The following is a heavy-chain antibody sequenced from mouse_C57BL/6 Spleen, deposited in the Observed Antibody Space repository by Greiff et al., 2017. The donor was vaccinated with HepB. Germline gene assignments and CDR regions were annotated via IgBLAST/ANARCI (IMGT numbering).Heavy chain of an antibody. J-gene: IGHJ2*01. CDR2: IYPGVGDT. D-gene: IGHD1-1*01. CDR1: GYAFSSSW. CDR3: AREGYYYGSSFDY. Sequence: VQLQQSGPELVKPGASVKISCKASGYAFSSSWMNWVKQRPGKGLEWIGRIYPGVGDTNYNGKFKGKATLTADKSSSTAYMQRSSLTSEDSAVYFGAREGYYYGSSFDYWGQGTTLTVSS. V-gene: IGHV1-82*01.